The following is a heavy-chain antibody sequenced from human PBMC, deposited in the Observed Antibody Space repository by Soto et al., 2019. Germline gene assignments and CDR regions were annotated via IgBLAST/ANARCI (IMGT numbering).Heavy chain of an antibody. CDR1: GGSLSSGTYY. Sequence: KPSETLSFTCTVSGGSLSSGTYYWSWIRQPPGKGLEWIGYIYHSGSSQSNPSLKSRVTISIDTSKNQFSLELRSVTAADTAVYYCARDLLDTTVDYYFDSWGPGRLVTV. D-gene: IGHD4-17*01. V-gene: IGHV4-30-4*01. J-gene: IGHJ4*02. CDR3: ARDLLDTTVDYYFDS. CDR2: IYHSGSS.